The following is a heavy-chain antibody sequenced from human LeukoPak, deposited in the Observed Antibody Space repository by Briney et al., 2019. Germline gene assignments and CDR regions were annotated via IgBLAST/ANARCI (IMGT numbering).Heavy chain of an antibody. CDR3: ARREARGYTGPYFDY. CDR2: IYYSGST. Sequence: SETLSLTCTVSGGSISSSSYYWGWIRQPPGKGLEWIGSIYYSGSTYYNPSLKSRVTISVGTSKNQFSLKLSSVTAADTAVYYCARREARGYTGPYFDYWGQGTLVTVSS. V-gene: IGHV4-39*01. J-gene: IGHJ4*02. CDR1: GGSISSSSYY. D-gene: IGHD2-2*02.